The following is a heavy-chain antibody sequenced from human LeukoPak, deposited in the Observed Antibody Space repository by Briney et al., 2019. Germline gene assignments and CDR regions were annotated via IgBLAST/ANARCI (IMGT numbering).Heavy chain of an antibody. Sequence: GGSMRLSCAASGFTFSNAWMSWVRQAPGEGLEWVGCIKRKTDDATTDYAAPVKGRFTISRDDSKNTVYLQMNSRTTEDTAVYYCATDLLDYWGEGALVTVSS. J-gene: IGHJ4*02. CDR1: GFTFSNAW. V-gene: IGHV3-15*01. CDR2: IKRKTDDATT. CDR3: ATDLLDY.